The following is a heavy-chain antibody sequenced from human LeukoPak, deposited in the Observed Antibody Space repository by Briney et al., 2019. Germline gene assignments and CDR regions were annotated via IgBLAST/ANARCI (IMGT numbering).Heavy chain of an antibody. J-gene: IGHJ5*02. Sequence: ASVKVSCKASGGTFSSYAISWVRQAPGQGLEWMGGIIPIFGTANYAQKFQGRVTITADESTSTAYMELSSLRSEDTAVYYCARGASGAPALNWFDPWGQGTLVTVSS. CDR2: IIPIFGTA. CDR1: GGTFSSYA. V-gene: IGHV1-69*13. CDR3: ARGASGAPALNWFDP. D-gene: IGHD1-26*01.